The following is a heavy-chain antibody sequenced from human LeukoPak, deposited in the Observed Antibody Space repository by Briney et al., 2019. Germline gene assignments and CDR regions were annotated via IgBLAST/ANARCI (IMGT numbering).Heavy chain of an antibody. CDR1: GGSISSSSYY. V-gene: IGHV4-39*07. CDR2: IYYSGST. CDR3: ARAYYDILTGYEGDAFDI. Sequence: SETLSLTCTVSGGSISSSSYYWGWIRQPPGKGLEWIGSIYYSGSTCYNPSLKSRVTISVDTSKNQFSLKLSSVTAADTAVYYCARAYYDILTGYEGDAFDIWGQGTMVTVSS. D-gene: IGHD3-9*01. J-gene: IGHJ3*02.